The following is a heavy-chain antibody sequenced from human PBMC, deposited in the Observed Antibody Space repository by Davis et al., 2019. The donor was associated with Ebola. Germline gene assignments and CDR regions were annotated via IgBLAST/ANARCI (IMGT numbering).Heavy chain of an antibody. V-gene: IGHV3-9*01. CDR1: GFTFSSYG. CDR3: ARVHYWFDP. J-gene: IGHJ5*02. Sequence: SLKISCAASGFTFSSYGMHWVRQAPGKGLEWVSGISWNSGSIGYADSVKGRFTISRDNAKNSLYLQMNSLRAEDTALYYCARVHYWFDPWGQGTLVTVSS. CDR2: ISWNSGSI.